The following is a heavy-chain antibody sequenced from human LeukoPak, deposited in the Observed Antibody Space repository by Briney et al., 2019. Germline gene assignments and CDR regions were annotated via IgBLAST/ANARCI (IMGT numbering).Heavy chain of an antibody. CDR2: IKSKTDGGTT. D-gene: IGHD3-9*01. CDR3: TTDLYYDILTGYYWGKTDY. V-gene: IGHV3-15*01. Sequence: GGSLRLSCAASGFTFSNAWMSWARQAPGKGLEWDGRIKSKTDGGTTDYAAPVKGRFTISRDDSKNTLYLQMNSLKTEDTAVYYCTTDLYYDILTGYYWGKTDYWGQGTLVTVSS. J-gene: IGHJ4*02. CDR1: GFTFSNAW.